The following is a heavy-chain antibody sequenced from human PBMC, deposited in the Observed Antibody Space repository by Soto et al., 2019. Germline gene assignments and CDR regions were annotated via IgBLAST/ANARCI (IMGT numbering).Heavy chain of an antibody. CDR2: IIPIFGTA. V-gene: IGHV1-69*13. Sequence: SVKVSCKASGGTFSSYAISWVRQAPGQGLEWMGGIIPIFGTANYAQKFQGRVTITADESTSTAYMELSSLRSEDTAVYYCARVGGYERYYYSGIDVCDPGTTVTVS. D-gene: IGHD5-12*01. CDR1: GGTFSSYA. J-gene: IGHJ6*02. CDR3: ARVGGYERYYYSGIDV.